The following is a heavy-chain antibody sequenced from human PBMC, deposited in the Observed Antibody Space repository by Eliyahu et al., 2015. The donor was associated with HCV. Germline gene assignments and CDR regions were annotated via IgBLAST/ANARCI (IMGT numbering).Heavy chain of an antibody. J-gene: IGHJ4*02. CDR1: GGSINSGFY. D-gene: IGHD3-3*01. Sequence: QVQLQESGPGLVKPSETLSLTCTISGGSINSGFYWTWIRQSPGKGLEWIGYNYYXGSTKYNPXXKSRVTISVDTSKNQFSLKLSSVTAADTAVYYCARALFYDFWRASSERSKGYYFDYWGQGILVTVSS. CDR2: NYYXGST. V-gene: IGHV4-59*01. CDR3: ARALFYDFWRASSERSKGYYFDY.